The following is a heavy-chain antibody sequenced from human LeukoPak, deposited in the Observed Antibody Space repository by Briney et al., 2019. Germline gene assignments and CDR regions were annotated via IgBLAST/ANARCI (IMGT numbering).Heavy chain of an antibody. D-gene: IGHD3-22*01. V-gene: IGHV4-4*02. Sequence: PSGTLSLTCSVSGDSITSYAWWSWVRQPPGKGLEWIGEIHLNGITNYNTSLKSRVTMSIDKSNNQFSLNLSSVTAADTAVYYCARVISSAWRQNDLWGQGTLVTV. CDR1: GDSITSYAW. J-gene: IGHJ5*02. CDR3: ARVISSAWRQNDL. CDR2: IHLNGIT.